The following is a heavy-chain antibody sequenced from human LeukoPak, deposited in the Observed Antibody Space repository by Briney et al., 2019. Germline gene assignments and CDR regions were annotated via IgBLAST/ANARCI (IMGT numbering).Heavy chain of an antibody. CDR3: ARDWSSYFDY. CDR1: GFTFSSYA. V-gene: IGHV3-30*04. D-gene: IGHD6-6*01. CDR2: ISYDGSNK. J-gene: IGHJ4*02. Sequence: GGSLRLSCAASGFTFSSYAMHWVRQALGKGLEWVAVISYDGSNKYYADSVKGRFTISRDNSKNTLYLQMNSLRAEDTAVYYCARDWSSYFDYWGQGTLVTVSS.